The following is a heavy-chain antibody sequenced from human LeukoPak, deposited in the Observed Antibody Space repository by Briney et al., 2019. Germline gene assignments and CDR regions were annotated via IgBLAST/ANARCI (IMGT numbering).Heavy chain of an antibody. V-gene: IGHV4-39*01. D-gene: IGHD2-21*01. Sequence: PSETLSLTCTVSGGSISSSSYYWGWIRQPPGKGLEWIGSIYYSGSTYYNPSLKSRVTISVDTSKNQFSLKLSSVTAADTAVYYRARQAVIAAAFDYWGQGTLVTVSS. CDR2: IYYSGST. CDR1: GGSISSSSYY. J-gene: IGHJ4*02. CDR3: ARQAVIAAAFDY.